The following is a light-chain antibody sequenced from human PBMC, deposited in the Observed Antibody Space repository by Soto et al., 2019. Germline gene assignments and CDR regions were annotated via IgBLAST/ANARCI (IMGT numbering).Light chain of an antibody. CDR2: GNN. V-gene: IGLV1-40*01. CDR1: SSNIGASYE. Sequence: QAVVTQPPSVSGAPGQRVTISCTGSSSNIGASYEVHWYQQLPGRAPKLLIYGNNNRPSGVPDRFSGSKSGTSGSLAITGLQAEDEADYYCQSYDSSLSGYVFGTGTKVTVL. J-gene: IGLJ1*01. CDR3: QSYDSSLSGYV.